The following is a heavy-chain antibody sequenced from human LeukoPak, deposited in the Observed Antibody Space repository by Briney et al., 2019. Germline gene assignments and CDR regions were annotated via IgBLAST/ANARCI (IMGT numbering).Heavy chain of an antibody. CDR1: GGSISSSSYY. V-gene: IGHV4-39*07. D-gene: IGHD6-19*01. Sequence: PSETLSLTCTVSGGSISSSSYYWGWIRQPPGKGLEWIGSIYYSGSTYYNPSLKSRVTISVDTSKNQFSLKLSSVTAADTAVYYCARREGSSGWYDDYWGQGTLVTVSS. J-gene: IGHJ4*02. CDR2: IYYSGST. CDR3: ARREGSSGWYDDY.